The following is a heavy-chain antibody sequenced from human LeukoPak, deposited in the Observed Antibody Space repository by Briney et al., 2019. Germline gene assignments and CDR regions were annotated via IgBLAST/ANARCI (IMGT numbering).Heavy chain of an antibody. V-gene: IGHV3-21*01. J-gene: IGHJ6*02. CDR1: GFTFSSYS. CDR2: ISSSSSYI. D-gene: IGHD2-2*01. CDR3: ARDYKDIVVVPADGPYYYYGMDV. Sequence: PGGSLRLSCAASGFTFSSYSMNWVPQAPGKGLEWVSSISSSSSYIYHADSVKGRFTISRDNAKNSLYLQMKSLRAEDTAVYYCARDYKDIVVVPADGPYYYYGMDVWGQGTTVTVSS.